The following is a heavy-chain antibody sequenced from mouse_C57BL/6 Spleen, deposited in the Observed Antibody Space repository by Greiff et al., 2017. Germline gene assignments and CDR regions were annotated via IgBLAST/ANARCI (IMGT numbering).Heavy chain of an antibody. Sequence: EVQGVESGPGMVKPSQSLSLTCTVTGYSITSGYDWHWIRHFPGNKLEWMGYISYSGSTNYNPSLKSRISITHDTSKNHFFLKLNSVTTEDTATYYCAREYYGSSYWYFDVWGTGTTVTVSS. V-gene: IGHV3-1*01. CDR1: GYSITSGYD. J-gene: IGHJ1*03. CDR3: AREYYGSSYWYFDV. CDR2: ISYSGST. D-gene: IGHD1-1*01.